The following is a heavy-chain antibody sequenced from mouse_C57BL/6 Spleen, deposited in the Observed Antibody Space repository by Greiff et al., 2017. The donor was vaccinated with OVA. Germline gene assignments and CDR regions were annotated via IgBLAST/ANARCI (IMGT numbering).Heavy chain of an antibody. V-gene: IGHV1-64*01. CDR3: AREAVVAKFAY. J-gene: IGHJ3*01. D-gene: IGHD1-1*01. CDR1: GYTFTSYW. Sequence: VQLQQPGAELVKPGASVKLSCKASGYTFTSYWMHWVKQRPGQGLEWIGMIHPTSGSTNYNEKFKSKATLTVDKSSSTAYMQLSSLTSEDSAVYYCAREAVVAKFAYWGQGTLVTVSA. CDR2: IHPTSGST.